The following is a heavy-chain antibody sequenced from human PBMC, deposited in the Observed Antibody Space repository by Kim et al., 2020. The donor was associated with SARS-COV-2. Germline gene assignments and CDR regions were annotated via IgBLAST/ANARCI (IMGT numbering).Heavy chain of an antibody. D-gene: IGHD6-19*01. V-gene: IGHV4-34*01. CDR3: ASGRGWYSYWYLDL. J-gene: IGHJ2*01. CDR2: INHSGGT. Sequence: SETLSLTCAVYGASFSGYYWNWIRQPPGKGLEWIGEINHSGGTNYNPSLKSRVTISVDTSKNQFSLKLSSVTAADTAVYYCASGRGWYSYWYLDLWGRGTLVTVSS. CDR1: GASFSGYY.